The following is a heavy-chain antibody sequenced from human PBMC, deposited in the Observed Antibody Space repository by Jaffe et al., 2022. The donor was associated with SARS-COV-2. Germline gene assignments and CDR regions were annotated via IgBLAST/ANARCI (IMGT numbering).Heavy chain of an antibody. CDR1: GGSIRRGDYH. Sequence: QVRLQESGPGLVEASQTLSLTCNVSGGSIRRGDYHWSWIRQPPGQGLEWIGYTHYSGSGNYNPSLRSRATVSLDTSKSQFSLQLTSVTAADSAVYYCASLVVIDGSFGWFDPWGQGTLVTVS. J-gene: IGHJ5*02. V-gene: IGHV4-30-4*08. D-gene: IGHD2-21*01. CDR3: ASLVVIDGSFGWFDP. CDR2: THYSGSG.